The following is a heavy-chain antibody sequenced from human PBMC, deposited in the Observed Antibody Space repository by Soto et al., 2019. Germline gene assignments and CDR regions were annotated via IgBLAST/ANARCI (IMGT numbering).Heavy chain of an antibody. J-gene: IGHJ4*02. CDR1: GGTFSSYA. CDR2: IIPIFGTA. V-gene: IGHV1-69*13. D-gene: IGHD5-18*01. Sequence: GASVKVSCKASGGTFSSYAISWVRQAPGQGLEWMGGIIPIFGTANYAQKFQGRVTITADESTSTAYMELSSLRSEDTAVYYCASCRRAPDTAMGYFDYWGQGTLVTVSS. CDR3: ASCRRAPDTAMGYFDY.